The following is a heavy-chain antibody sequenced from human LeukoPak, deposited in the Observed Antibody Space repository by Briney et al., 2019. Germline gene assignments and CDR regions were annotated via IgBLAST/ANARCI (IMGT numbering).Heavy chain of an antibody. Sequence: GGSLRLSCAASGFTFSSYAMHWVRQAPGKGPEYVSAISSNGGSTYYANSVKGRFTISRDNSKNTLYLQMGSLRAEDMAVYYCATVTTSGYWGQGTLVTVSS. V-gene: IGHV3-64*01. J-gene: IGHJ4*02. CDR3: ATVTTSGY. D-gene: IGHD4-17*01. CDR1: GFTFSSYA. CDR2: ISSNGGST.